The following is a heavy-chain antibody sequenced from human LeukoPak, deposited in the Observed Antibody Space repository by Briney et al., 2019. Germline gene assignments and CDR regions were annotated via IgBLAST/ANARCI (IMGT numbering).Heavy chain of an antibody. D-gene: IGHD3-3*01. CDR2: ISSSSSYI. Sequence: GGSLRLSCAASGFTFSSYSMNWVRQAPGKGLEWASSISSSSSYIYYADSVKGRFTISRDNAKNSLYLQMNSLRAEDTAVYYCARDYDFWSGYSRGGGGDYYYYMDVWGKGTTVTVSS. CDR3: ARDYDFWSGYSRGGGGDYYYYMDV. J-gene: IGHJ6*03. V-gene: IGHV3-21*01. CDR1: GFTFSSYS.